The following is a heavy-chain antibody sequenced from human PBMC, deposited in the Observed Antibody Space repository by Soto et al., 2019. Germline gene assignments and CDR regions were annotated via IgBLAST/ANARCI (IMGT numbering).Heavy chain of an antibody. D-gene: IGHD2-15*01. V-gene: IGHV4-30-4*01. CDR2: IYYSGST. Sequence: PSETLSLTCTVSGGSISSGDYYWSWIRQPPGKGLEWIGYIYYSGSTYYNPSLKSRVTISVDTSKNQFSLKLSSVTAADTAVYYCARVVAATTDASDIWGQGTMVTVSS. CDR3: ARVVAATTDASDI. J-gene: IGHJ3*02. CDR1: GGSISSGDYY.